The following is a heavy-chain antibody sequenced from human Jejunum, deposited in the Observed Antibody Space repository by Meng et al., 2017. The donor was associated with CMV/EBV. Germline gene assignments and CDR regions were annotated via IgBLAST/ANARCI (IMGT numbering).Heavy chain of an antibody. V-gene: IGHV1-2*02. CDR2: INPNTGDT. CDR1: EYTFTDYY. D-gene: IGHD1-26*01. Sequence: KASEYTFTDYYMHCVRQAPGQGLEWMGWINPNTGDTNYAQKFHGRVTMTRDTSTNTAYMDLTGLRSDDTALYYCAKDGGSFLDYYFDYWGQGTLVTVSS. CDR3: AKDGGSFLDYYFDY. J-gene: IGHJ4*02.